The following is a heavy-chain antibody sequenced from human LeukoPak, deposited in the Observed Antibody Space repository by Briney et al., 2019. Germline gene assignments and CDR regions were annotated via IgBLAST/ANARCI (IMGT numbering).Heavy chain of an antibody. CDR2: IYPGDSDT. CDR3: ARQPTYYDILTGYYSPAFDI. Sequence: GESLNIFCKGSEYSFTSYWIGWVRQMPGKGLEWMGIIYPGDSDTRYSPSFQGQVTISADKSISTAYLQWSSLKASDTAMYYCARQPTYYDILTGYYSPAFDIWGQGTMVTVSS. V-gene: IGHV5-51*01. D-gene: IGHD3-9*01. CDR1: EYSFTSYW. J-gene: IGHJ3*02.